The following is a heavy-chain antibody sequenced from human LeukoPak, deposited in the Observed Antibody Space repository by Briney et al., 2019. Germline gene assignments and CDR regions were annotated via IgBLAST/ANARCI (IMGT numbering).Heavy chain of an antibody. Sequence: SETMSLTCTVSGGSIISGSHFWGWIRQPPGKGLEWIGFIFYSGSTYYNPSLTSRVTISVDTAGNQFSLKVTSGTAADAAVYYCARVPYEIRLYYMDVWGKGTTVTVSS. CDR3: ARVPYEIRLYYMDV. CDR1: GGSIISGSHF. D-gene: IGHD2-21*01. V-gene: IGHV4-39*07. J-gene: IGHJ6*03. CDR2: IFYSGST.